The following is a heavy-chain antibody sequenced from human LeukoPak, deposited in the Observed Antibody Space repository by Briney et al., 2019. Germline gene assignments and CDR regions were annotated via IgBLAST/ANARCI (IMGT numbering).Heavy chain of an antibody. D-gene: IGHD4-23*01. CDR2: TNLKSGGT. J-gene: IGHJ6*03. V-gene: IGHV1-2*06. CDR3: ASVRRRTRTPGDDHCYIYV. Sequence: ASVKDSCKDSGYTLTGYYLHWVRPAPGQGPERVGRTNLKSGGTYNAQKFQGRVTMTRDTYINTAYMELNMLTTDDTAMYDCASVRRRTRTPGDDHCYIYVWGKGTRVTVFS. CDR1: GYTLTGYY.